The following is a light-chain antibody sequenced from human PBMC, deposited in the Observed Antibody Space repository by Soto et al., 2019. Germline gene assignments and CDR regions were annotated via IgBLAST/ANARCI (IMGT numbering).Light chain of an antibody. CDR1: QSVLYSSNNKNY. Sequence: DIVMTQSPDSLAVSLGERATINCKSSQSVLYSSNNKNYLAWYQQKPGQPPKLLIYGASSRATGIPDRFSGRGSGTDFTLTISRLEPEDFSVYYCQQYAIFPRTFGQGTKVDIK. CDR3: QQYAIFPRT. J-gene: IGKJ1*01. CDR2: GAS. V-gene: IGKV4-1*01.